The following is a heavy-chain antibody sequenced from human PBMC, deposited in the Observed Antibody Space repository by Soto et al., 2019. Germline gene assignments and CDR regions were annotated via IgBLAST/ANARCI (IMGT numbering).Heavy chain of an antibody. CDR1: GPALSDRQ. CDR3: ARDQTGGGFDP. CDR2: ISYAGSNK. V-gene: IGHV3-30-3*01. J-gene: IGHJ5*02. D-gene: IGHD3-16*01. Sequence: CVDSGPALSDRQMHWVRQAPGKLLEWVAVISYAGSNKYYADSVKGRFTISIDNSKNTLYLQMNSLRAEDTAVYYCARDQTGGGFDPWGQGTLVTVSS.